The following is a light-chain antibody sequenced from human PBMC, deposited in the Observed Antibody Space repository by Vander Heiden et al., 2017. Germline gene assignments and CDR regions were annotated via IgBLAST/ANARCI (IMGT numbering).Light chain of an antibody. Sequence: QSVLPQPPSVSGAPAQWVTISCTVTRSNIGADYDVTWYQQLPGTAPKLLIYGNYNRPSGIPDRFSGSKSGTSASLTITGLQAEDEADYYCQSYDSSRSGSVFGGGTKLTVL. J-gene: IGLJ2*01. V-gene: IGLV1-40*01. CDR2: GNY. CDR1: RSNIGADYD. CDR3: QSYDSSRSGSV.